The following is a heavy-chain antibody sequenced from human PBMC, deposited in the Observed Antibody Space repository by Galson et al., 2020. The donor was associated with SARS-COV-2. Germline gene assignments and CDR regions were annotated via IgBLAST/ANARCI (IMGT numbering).Heavy chain of an antibody. CDR1: GLPFGDYA. D-gene: IGHD3-3*01. J-gene: IGHJ4*02. V-gene: IGHV3-49*03. Sequence: GGSLRLSCTASGLPFGDYAMSWFRTAPGQGLEGVGFIRTKAYGGTTEYAASVKGRVTISRDDSKSLASLQMNSLKTEDTAVYYCTRYDFWSGRIVDYWCQGTLVTVSS. CDR3: TRYDFWSGRIVDY. CDR2: IRTKAYGGTT.